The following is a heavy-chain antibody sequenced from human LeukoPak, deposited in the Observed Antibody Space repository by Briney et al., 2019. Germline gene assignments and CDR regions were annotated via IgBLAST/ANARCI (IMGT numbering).Heavy chain of an antibody. Sequence: GGSLRLPCAASGFTFSSHWMNWVRQAPGKGLVWVSHINGDESITNYADSVKGRFTISRDNAKNTLYLQMNSLRAEDTAVYYCAKDMVATHKTLKPLDFDYWGQGTLVTVSS. V-gene: IGHV3-74*01. CDR2: INGDESIT. D-gene: IGHD5-12*01. CDR1: GFTFSSHW. CDR3: AKDMVATHKTLKPLDFDY. J-gene: IGHJ4*02.